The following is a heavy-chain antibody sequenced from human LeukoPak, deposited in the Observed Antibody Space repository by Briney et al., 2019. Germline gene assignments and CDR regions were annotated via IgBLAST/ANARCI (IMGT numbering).Heavy chain of an antibody. CDR1: GYTFTGYY. Sequence: GASVKVSCKASGYTFTGYYMHWVRQAPGQGLEWMGWINPNSGGTNYAQKFQGRVTMTRDTSISTAYMELSRLRSDDTAVYYCARANCGSGSYPMDVWGQGTTVTVSS. J-gene: IGHJ6*02. V-gene: IGHV1-2*02. D-gene: IGHD3-10*01. CDR2: INPNSGGT. CDR3: ARANCGSGSYPMDV.